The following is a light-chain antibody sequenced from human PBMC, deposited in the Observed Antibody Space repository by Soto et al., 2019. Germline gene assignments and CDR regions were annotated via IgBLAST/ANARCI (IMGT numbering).Light chain of an antibody. CDR2: DAS. Sequence: IQMTQSPSTLSASVGDRVTITCWASQSISTWLAWYQQRPGKAPKLLIFDASSLESGVPSRFSGSGSGTEFTLTISSLQSDDFATYFCQQYNTYSKTFGQGTKVDNK. V-gene: IGKV1-5*01. CDR1: QSISTW. J-gene: IGKJ1*01. CDR3: QQYNTYSKT.